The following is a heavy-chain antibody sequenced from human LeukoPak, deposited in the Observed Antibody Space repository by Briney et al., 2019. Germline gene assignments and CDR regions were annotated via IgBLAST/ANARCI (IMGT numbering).Heavy chain of an antibody. V-gene: IGHV1-69*04. CDR1: GGTFSSYA. D-gene: IGHD3-10*01. J-gene: IGHJ5*02. CDR2: IIPILGIA. CDR3: ARDENGITMVRGPVWNCWFDP. Sequence: SVKVSCKASGGTFSSYAISWVRQAPGQGLEWMGRIIPILGIANYAQKFQGRVTITADKSTSTAYMELSSLRSEDTAVYYCARDENGITMVRGPVWNCWFDPWGQGTLVTVSS.